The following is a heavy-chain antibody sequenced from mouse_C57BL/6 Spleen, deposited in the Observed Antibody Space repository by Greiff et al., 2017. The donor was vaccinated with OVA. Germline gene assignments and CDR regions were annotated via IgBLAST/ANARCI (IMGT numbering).Heavy chain of an antibody. Sequence: LVESGAELVRPGSSVKLSCKASYFAFMASAMHWVKQRPGHGLEWIGSFTMYSDATEYSENFKGKATLTANTSSSTAYMEISSLTSEDSAVYYCASLGGGSCDWGKGILVTVSA. V-gene: IGHV1-49*01. CDR2: FTMYSDAT. CDR1: YFAFMASA. CDR3: ASLGGGSCD. D-gene: IGHD1-1*02. J-gene: IGHJ3*01.